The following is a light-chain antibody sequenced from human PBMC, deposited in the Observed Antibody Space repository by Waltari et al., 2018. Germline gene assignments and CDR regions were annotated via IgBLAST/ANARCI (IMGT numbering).Light chain of an antibody. Sequence: DIVMTQSPDSLAVSLGERATIHCKSSQSVLNRSKHKNSFAWYQLKPGQPPKLLIDWASTRESGVPDRLSGSGSGTDFTLTISSLQAEDVAVYYCQQYYRIPWTFGQGTKVEI. J-gene: IGKJ1*01. CDR2: WAS. CDR3: QQYYRIPWT. V-gene: IGKV4-1*01. CDR1: QSVLNRSKHKNS.